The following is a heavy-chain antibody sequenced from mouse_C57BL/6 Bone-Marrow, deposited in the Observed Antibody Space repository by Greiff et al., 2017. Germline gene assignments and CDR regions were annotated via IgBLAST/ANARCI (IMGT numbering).Heavy chain of an antibody. CDR2: IRNKANGYTT. D-gene: IGHD1-1*02. Sequence: EVKLVESGGGLVQPGGSLSLSCAASGFTFTDYYMSWVRQPPGKALEWLGFIRNKANGYTTEYSASVKGRFTISRDNSQSILYLHMHALRAEDSATYYCARYGWTLDYWGQGTTLTVSS. CDR3: ARYGWTLDY. V-gene: IGHV7-3*01. CDR1: GFTFTDYY. J-gene: IGHJ2*01.